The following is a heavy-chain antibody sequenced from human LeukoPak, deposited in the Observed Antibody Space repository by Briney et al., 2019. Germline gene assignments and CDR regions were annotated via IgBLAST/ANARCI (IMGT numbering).Heavy chain of an antibody. CDR3: AKSPGGGGIAVAGAQYYFDY. Sequence: GGSRRLSCAASGFTFSSYAMSWVRQAPGKGLDWVSAISSGGGGTYYADSVKGRFTISRDNSKNTLYLQMNSLRAEDTAVYYCAKSPGGGGIAVAGAQYYFDYWGQGTLVTVSS. J-gene: IGHJ4*02. CDR1: GFTFSSYA. D-gene: IGHD6-19*01. CDR2: ISSGGGGT. V-gene: IGHV3-23*01.